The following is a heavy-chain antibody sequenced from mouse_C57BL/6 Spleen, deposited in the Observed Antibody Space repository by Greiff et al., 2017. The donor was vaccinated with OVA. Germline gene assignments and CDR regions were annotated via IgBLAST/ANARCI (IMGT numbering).Heavy chain of an antibody. CDR2: IYPGSGST. CDR3: ARHGSSPHWYFDV. D-gene: IGHD1-1*01. J-gene: IGHJ1*03. V-gene: IGHV1-55*01. Sequence: QVQLQQPGAELVKPGASVKLSCKASGYTFTSYWMHWVKQRPGQGLEWIGDIYPGSGSTNYNEKFKSKATLTVDTSSSTAYMQLSSLTSEDSAVYYCARHGSSPHWYFDVWGTGTTVTVSS. CDR1: GYTFTSYW.